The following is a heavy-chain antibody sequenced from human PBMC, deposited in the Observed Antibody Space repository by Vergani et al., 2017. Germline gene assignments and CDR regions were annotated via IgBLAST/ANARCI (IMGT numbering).Heavy chain of an antibody. V-gene: IGHV4-61*02. CDR2: FYTGGGS. CDR3: ARDPLYSTTWPFLLLDMDV. J-gene: IGHJ6*04. CDR1: GGSISSGSYY. Sequence: QVQLQESGPGLVRPSQTLSLTCTVSGGSISSGSYYWSWFRQPAGKGLEWIGRFYTGGGSSYNPSLKSRVTISVDTSKNQFSLQLSSVTAADTAFYYCARDPLYSTTWPFLLLDMDVWGKGTTVTVSS. D-gene: IGHD6-13*01.